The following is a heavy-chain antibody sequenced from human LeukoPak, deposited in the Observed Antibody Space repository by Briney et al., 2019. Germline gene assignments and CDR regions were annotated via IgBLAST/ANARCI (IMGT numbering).Heavy chain of an antibody. CDR1: GFTFSSYA. CDR3: ARECHQFDY. V-gene: IGHV3-30-3*01. Sequence: GRSLRLSCAASGFTFSSYAMHWVRQAPGKGLEWVAIMSYDGSNKYYSDSVKGRFTISRDNSKNTLYLQMNSLRAEDTAVYYCARECHQFDYWGQGTLVTVSS. D-gene: IGHD2-2*01. CDR2: MSYDGSNK. J-gene: IGHJ4*02.